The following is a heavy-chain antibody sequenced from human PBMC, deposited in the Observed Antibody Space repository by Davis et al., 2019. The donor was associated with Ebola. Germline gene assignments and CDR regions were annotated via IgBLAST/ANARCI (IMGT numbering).Heavy chain of an antibody. CDR1: GYTFTGYY. J-gene: IGHJ4*02. CDR2: INPNSGGT. CDR3: ATPMSYSSSYDY. D-gene: IGHD6-6*01. Sequence: SVKVSCKASGYTFTGYYMHWVRQAPGQGLEWMGWINPNSGGTNYAQKFQGRVTMTRDTSISTAYMELSRLRSDDTAVYYCATPMSYSSSYDYWGQGTPVTVSS. V-gene: IGHV1-2*02.